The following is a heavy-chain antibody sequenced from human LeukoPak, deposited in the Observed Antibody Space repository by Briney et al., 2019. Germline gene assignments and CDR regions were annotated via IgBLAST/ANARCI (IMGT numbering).Heavy chain of an antibody. J-gene: IGHJ3*02. CDR2: IYSGGST. Sequence: GGSLRLSCAASGFTVNSNYMSWVRQAPGKGLERVSVIYSGGSTYHADSVKGRFTISRDNSKNTLYLQMNSLRAEDTAVYYCAARSGWDAFDIWGQGTMVTVSS. CDR3: AARSGWDAFDI. V-gene: IGHV3-53*01. D-gene: IGHD6-19*01. CDR1: GFTVNSNY.